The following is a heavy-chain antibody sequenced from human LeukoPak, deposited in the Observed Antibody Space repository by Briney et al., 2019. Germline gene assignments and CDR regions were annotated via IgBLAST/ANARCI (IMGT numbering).Heavy chain of an antibody. CDR1: GFTFSDYY. Sequence: GGSLRLSCAASGFTFSDYYMSWIRQAPGKGLEWVSYISTGGSTIYYADSVKGRFTISRDNSKNTLYLQMNSLRAEDTAVYYCAKDVTRGYDSSGHDYWGQGTLVTVSS. CDR2: ISTGGSTI. CDR3: AKDVTRGYDSSGHDY. D-gene: IGHD3-22*01. V-gene: IGHV3-11*01. J-gene: IGHJ4*02.